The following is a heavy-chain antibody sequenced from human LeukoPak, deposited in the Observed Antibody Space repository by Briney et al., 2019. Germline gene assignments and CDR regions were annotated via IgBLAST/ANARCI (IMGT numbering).Heavy chain of an antibody. Sequence: PGGSLRLSCAASGFTFSSYAMSWVRQAPGKGLEWVSAISGSGGSTYYADSVKGRFTISRDNSKNTLYLQMNSLRAEDTAVYYCAKDQTIKRYGQNAFDIWGQGTMVTVSS. CDR2: ISGSGGST. D-gene: IGHD3-10*01. V-gene: IGHV3-23*01. CDR1: GFTFSSYA. CDR3: AKDQTIKRYGQNAFDI. J-gene: IGHJ3*02.